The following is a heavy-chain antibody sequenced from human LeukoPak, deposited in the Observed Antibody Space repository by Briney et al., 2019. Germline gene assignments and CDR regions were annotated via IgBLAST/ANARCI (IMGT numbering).Heavy chain of an antibody. CDR2: MNPNSGNT. J-gene: IGHJ5*02. V-gene: IGHV1-8*02. CDR3: ARPLSRGWFDP. CDR1: GYTFTSYG. Sequence: ASVKVSCKASGYTFTSYGISWVRQATGQGLEWMGWMNPNSGNTGYAQKFQGRVTMTRNTSISTAYMELSSLRSEDTAVYYCARPLSRGWFDPWGQGTLVTVSS. D-gene: IGHD5-24*01.